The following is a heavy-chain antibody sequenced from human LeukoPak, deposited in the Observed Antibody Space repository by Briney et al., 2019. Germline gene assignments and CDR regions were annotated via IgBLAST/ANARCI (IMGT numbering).Heavy chain of an antibody. Sequence: GGSLGLSCAASGFTFSNYGMHWVRQAPGKGLEWVAVIWSDGIHKYYADSVKGRFTISRDNSKDTLDLQMSSLRVDDTAIYYCAKEPRPYTLGDYWGWGALVTVSS. J-gene: IGHJ4*02. CDR2: IWSDGIHK. D-gene: IGHD2-2*02. CDR1: GFTFSNYG. V-gene: IGHV3-33*06. CDR3: AKEPRPYTLGDY.